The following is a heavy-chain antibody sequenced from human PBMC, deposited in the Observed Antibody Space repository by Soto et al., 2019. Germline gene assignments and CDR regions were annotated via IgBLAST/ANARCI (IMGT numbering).Heavy chain of an antibody. CDR2: INWNGGST. D-gene: IGHD5-18*01. CDR1: GFIFDEYG. CDR3: ARVPRGYSYGLGXY. V-gene: IGHV3-20*04. J-gene: IGHJ4*02. Sequence: GGSLGLSCAASGFIFDEYGMSWVRQAPGKGLEWVSGINWNGGSTGYVDSVKGRFTISRDNAKNSLYLQMNNLRAEDTALYYCARVPRGYSYGLGXYWGQGIPVXVSS.